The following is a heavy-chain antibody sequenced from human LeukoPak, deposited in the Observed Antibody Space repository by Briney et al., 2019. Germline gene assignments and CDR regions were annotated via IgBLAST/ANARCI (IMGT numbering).Heavy chain of an antibody. V-gene: IGHV4-34*01. Sequence: SETLSLTCEVYGGSFSDYFWTWIRQSPGKGLEWIGEINHGGITNYNPSLASRVTISVDTPKNQFSLKMESVTAADTAVYYCAREYNWTRRGKGAFDIWGQGTMVTVSS. D-gene: IGHD1-20*01. J-gene: IGHJ3*02. CDR1: GGSFSDYF. CDR2: INHGGIT. CDR3: AREYNWTRRGKGAFDI.